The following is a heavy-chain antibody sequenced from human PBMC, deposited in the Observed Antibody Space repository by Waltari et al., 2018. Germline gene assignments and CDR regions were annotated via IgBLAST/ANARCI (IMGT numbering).Heavy chain of an antibody. CDR3: ARGSSSSVYYYYGMDV. D-gene: IGHD6-6*01. J-gene: IGHJ6*02. CDR2: IIPIFGTA. CDR1: GGTFSSYA. Sequence: QVQLVQSGAEVKKPGSSVKVSCKASGGTFSSYAISWVRQAPRQGLEWMGGIIPIFGTANYAQKFQGRVTITADESTSTAYMELSSLRSEDTAVYYCARGSSSSVYYYYGMDVWGQGTTVTVSS. V-gene: IGHV1-69*01.